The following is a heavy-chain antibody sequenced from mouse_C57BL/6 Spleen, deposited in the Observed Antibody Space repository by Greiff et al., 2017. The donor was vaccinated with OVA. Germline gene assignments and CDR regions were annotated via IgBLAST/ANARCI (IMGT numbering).Heavy chain of an antibody. CDR1: GFTFSSYA. CDR3: TRVANYYAMDY. J-gene: IGHJ4*01. V-gene: IGHV5-9-1*02. Sequence: EVHLVESGEGLVKPGGSLKLSCAASGFTFSSYAMSWVRQTPEKRLEWVAYISSGGDYIYYADTVKGRFTISRDNARNTLYLQMSSLKSEDTAMYYCTRVANYYAMDYWGQGTSVTVSS. CDR2: ISSGGDYI.